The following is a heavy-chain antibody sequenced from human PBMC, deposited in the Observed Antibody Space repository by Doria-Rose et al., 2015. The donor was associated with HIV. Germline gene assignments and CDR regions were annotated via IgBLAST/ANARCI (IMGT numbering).Heavy chain of an antibody. Sequence: QVQLQESGPGLVRPSQTLSLTCTVSGDSISSGDSFWSWIRQPPEKGPEWIGYISSSGTTYYYPSLRGRLTISLDASRNQSSLNLTSVTAADTAVYYCARARNYGFPHFFDFWGQGTLVTVSS. D-gene: IGHD3-10*01. CDR3: ARARNYGFPHFFDF. CDR1: GDSISSGDSF. J-gene: IGHJ4*02. V-gene: IGHV4-30-4*01. CDR2: ISSSGTT.